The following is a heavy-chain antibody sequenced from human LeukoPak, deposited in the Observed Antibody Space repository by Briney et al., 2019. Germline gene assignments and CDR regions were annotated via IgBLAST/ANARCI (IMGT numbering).Heavy chain of an antibody. CDR2: ISSSSSTI. V-gene: IGHV3-48*01. D-gene: IGHD2-15*01. CDR1: GFTFSSYS. J-gene: IGHJ6*02. CDR3: ARVQGYCSGGSCYGMDV. Sequence: TGGSLRLSCAASGFTFSSYSMNWVRQAPGKGLEWVSYISSSSSTIYYADSVKGRFTIPRDNAKNSLYLQMNSLRAEDTAVYYCARVQGYCSGGSCYGMDVWGQGTTVTVSS.